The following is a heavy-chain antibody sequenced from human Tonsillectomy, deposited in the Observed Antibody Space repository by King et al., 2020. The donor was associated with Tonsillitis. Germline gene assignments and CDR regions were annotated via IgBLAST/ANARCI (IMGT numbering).Heavy chain of an antibody. V-gene: IGHV3-7*01. CDR3: ARDLGDY. CDR2: IKQDGSEK. J-gene: IGHJ4*02. Sequence: VQLVESGGGLVQPGGSLRLSCVASGFTFSSYWMSWVRQAPGKGLEWVANIKQDGSEKYFVDSVKGRFTISRDNAKNSLYLQMNSLRAEDTAVYYCARDLGDYWGQGTLVTVSS. CDR1: GFTFSSYW.